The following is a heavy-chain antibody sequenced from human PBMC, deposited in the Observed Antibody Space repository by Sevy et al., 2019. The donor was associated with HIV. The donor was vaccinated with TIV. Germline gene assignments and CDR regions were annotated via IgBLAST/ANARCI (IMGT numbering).Heavy chain of an antibody. V-gene: IGHV4-39*01. J-gene: IGHJ5*02. Sequence: SETLSLTCGVSGDSISSYGHFWGWIRQPPGKGLEWIGDISYSGATNYDPSLRSRVTISVDTSKNQFYLKLTSVTAADTAVYYCAKIFDHWGQGTLVTVSS. CDR1: GDSISSYGHF. CDR3: AKIFDH. CDR2: ISYSGAT.